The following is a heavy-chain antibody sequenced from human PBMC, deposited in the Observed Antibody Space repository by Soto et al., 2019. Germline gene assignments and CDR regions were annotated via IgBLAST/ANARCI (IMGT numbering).Heavy chain of an antibody. J-gene: IGHJ3*02. CDR3: AKGDCSGGSCYFSAFDI. V-gene: IGHV3-30*04. D-gene: IGHD2-15*01. Sequence: GGSLRLSCAASGFTFSSYAMHWVRQAPGKGLEWVAVISYDGTNNYYTESVKGRFTISRDNSKNTLFLQMNSLRAEDTAVYFCAKGDCSGGSCYFSAFDIWGQGTMVTVSS. CDR1: GFTFSSYA. CDR2: ISYDGTNN.